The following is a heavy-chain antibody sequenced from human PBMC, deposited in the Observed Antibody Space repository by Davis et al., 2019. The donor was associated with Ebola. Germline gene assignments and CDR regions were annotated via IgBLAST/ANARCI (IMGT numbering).Heavy chain of an antibody. Sequence: SVKVSCKASGGTFSSYAISWVRQAPGQGFEWMGGIIPIFGTANYAQKFQGRVTITADKSTSTAYMELSSLRSEDTAVYYCARDNLVGATDYWGQGTLVTVSS. V-gene: IGHV1-69*06. CDR2: IIPIFGTA. D-gene: IGHD1-26*01. J-gene: IGHJ4*02. CDR1: GGTFSSYA. CDR3: ARDNLVGATDY.